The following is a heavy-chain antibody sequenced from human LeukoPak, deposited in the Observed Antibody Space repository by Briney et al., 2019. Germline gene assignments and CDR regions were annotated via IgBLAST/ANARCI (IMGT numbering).Heavy chain of an antibody. CDR3: AKYAGSWFDY. J-gene: IGHJ4*02. CDR2: ISSSSSYI. CDR1: GFTFSSYS. Sequence: GGSLRLSCAASGFTFSSYSMNWVRQAPGKGLEWVSSISSSSSYINYADSVKGRFTISRDNAKNTLYLQMNSLRAEDTAVYYCAKYAGSWFDYWGQGTLVTVSS. V-gene: IGHV3-21*04. D-gene: IGHD6-13*01.